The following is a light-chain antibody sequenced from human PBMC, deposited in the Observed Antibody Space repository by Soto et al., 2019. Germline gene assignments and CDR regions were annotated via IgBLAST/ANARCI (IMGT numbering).Light chain of an antibody. CDR1: QSVSSN. CDR3: QQYNNWPPLT. Sequence: EIVLTQSPATLSLSPGERATLSCRASQSVSSNLAWYQQKPGQAPRLLIYDASTRATGIPARFSGSGSGTDFTLTISSLQSEDFAVYYCQQYNNWPPLTFGGGTKVDIK. J-gene: IGKJ4*01. CDR2: DAS. V-gene: IGKV3-15*01.